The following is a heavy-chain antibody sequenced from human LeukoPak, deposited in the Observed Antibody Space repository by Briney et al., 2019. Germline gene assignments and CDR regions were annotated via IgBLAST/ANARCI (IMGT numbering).Heavy chain of an antibody. Sequence: GALRLSCTASGFTFSSYGMHWVRQAPGKGLEWVAVIWNDGSNKYYVDSVKGRFTISKDNSKNTVYLQMNSLRAEDTAVYYCARPFSNYGWFDPWGQGTLVTVSS. CDR1: GFTFSSYG. V-gene: IGHV3-33*03. CDR2: IWNDGSNK. CDR3: ARPFSNYGWFDP. J-gene: IGHJ5*02. D-gene: IGHD4-11*01.